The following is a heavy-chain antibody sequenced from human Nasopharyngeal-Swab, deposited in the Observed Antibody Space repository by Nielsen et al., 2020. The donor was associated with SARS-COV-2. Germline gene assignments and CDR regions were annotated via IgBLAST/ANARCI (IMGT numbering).Heavy chain of an antibody. Sequence: GESLKISCAASGFTFSSYGMHWVRQAPGKGLEWVAVISYDGSNKYYADSVKGRFTISRDNSKNTLYLQMNSLRAEDTAVYYCAKNKAGGGDCYSCYYGMDVRGQGTTVTVSS. D-gene: IGHD2-21*02. J-gene: IGHJ6*02. CDR3: AKNKAGGGDCYSCYYGMDV. V-gene: IGHV3-30*18. CDR1: GFTFSSYG. CDR2: ISYDGSNK.